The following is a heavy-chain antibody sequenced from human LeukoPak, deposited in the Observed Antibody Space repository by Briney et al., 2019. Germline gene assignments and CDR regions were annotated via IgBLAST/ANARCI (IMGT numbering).Heavy chain of an antibody. CDR2: IYYSGST. Sequence: SETLSLTCTVSGGSIRSSSYYWGWIRQPPGKGLEWIGSIYYSGSTYYNPSLKSRVTISVDTSKNQFSLKLSSVTAADTAVYYCAFYCSSTSCYQKNAFDIWGQGTMVTVSS. CDR3: AFYCSSTSCYQKNAFDI. CDR1: GGSIRSSSYY. V-gene: IGHV4-39*01. D-gene: IGHD2-2*01. J-gene: IGHJ3*02.